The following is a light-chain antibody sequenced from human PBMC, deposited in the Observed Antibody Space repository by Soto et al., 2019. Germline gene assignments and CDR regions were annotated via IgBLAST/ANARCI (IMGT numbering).Light chain of an antibody. CDR2: AAS. CDR1: QGIANF. CDR3: QQSYTTPIT. Sequence: DIQMTQSPSSLSASVGDRVTITCRSSQGIANFLNWYQQKSGEAPKLLIFAASSLQSGVPSRFNGSASETDFTLTISNLQPEDFATYYCQQSYTTPITFGRGTRLEI. J-gene: IGKJ5*01. V-gene: IGKV1-39*01.